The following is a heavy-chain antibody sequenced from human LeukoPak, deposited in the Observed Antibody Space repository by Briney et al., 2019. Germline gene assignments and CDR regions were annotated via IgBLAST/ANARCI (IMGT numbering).Heavy chain of an antibody. CDR1: GGSISSGDYY. J-gene: IGHJ4*02. V-gene: IGHV4-30-4*08. D-gene: IGHD1-26*01. CDR2: IYYSGST. Sequence: SQTLSPTCTVSGGSISSGDYYWSWIRQPPGKGLEWIGYIYYSGSTNYNPSLKSRVTISVDTSKNQFSLKLSSVTAADTAVYYCARVSGSYYDGYYFDYWGQGTLVTVSS. CDR3: ARVSGSYYDGYYFDY.